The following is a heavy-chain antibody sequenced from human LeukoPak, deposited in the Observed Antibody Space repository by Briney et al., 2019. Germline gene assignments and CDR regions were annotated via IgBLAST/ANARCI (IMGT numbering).Heavy chain of an antibody. Sequence: ASVKVSCKASGGTFSSYAISWVRQAPGQGLEWMGGIIPIFGTANYAQKFQGRVTITADESTNTAYMELSSLRSEDTAVYYCAKPHPGSSGYYFDYWGQGTLDTVSS. CDR1: GGTFSSYA. V-gene: IGHV1-69*13. J-gene: IGHJ4*02. CDR3: AKPHPGSSGYYFDY. CDR2: IIPIFGTA. D-gene: IGHD3-22*01.